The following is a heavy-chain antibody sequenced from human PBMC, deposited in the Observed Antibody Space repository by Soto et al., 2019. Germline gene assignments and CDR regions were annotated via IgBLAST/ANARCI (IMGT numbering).Heavy chain of an antibody. J-gene: IGHJ6*02. CDR2: IYSGGST. CDR3: ASNSGGHYYYYGMDV. Sequence: GGSLRLSCAASGFTVSSNYMSWVRQAPGKGLEWVSVIYSGGSTYYADSVKGRFTISRDNSKNTLYLQMNSLRAEDTAVYYCASNSGGHYYYYGMDVWGQGTTVTVSS. V-gene: IGHV3-53*01. CDR1: GFTVSSNY.